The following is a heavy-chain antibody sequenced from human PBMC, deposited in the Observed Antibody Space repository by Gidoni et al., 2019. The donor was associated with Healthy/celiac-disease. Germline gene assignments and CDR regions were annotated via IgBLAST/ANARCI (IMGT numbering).Heavy chain of an antibody. Sequence: QVQLVQSGAEVKKPGASVKVSCKASGYTFTSYDIHRVRQATGQGLEWMGWMNPNSGNTGYAQKFQGRVTMTRNTSISTAYMELSSLRSEDTAVYYCARLTYYDILTGLFDYWGQGTLVTVSS. CDR2: MNPNSGNT. CDR3: ARLTYYDILTGLFDY. J-gene: IGHJ4*02. V-gene: IGHV1-8*01. D-gene: IGHD3-9*01. CDR1: GYTFTSYD.